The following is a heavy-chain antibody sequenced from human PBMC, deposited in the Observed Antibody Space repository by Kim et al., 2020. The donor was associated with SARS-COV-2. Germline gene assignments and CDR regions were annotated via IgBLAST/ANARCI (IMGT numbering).Heavy chain of an antibody. D-gene: IGHD2-21*01. CDR2: IIPILGIA. Sequence: SVKVSCKASGGTFSSYAISWVRQAPGQGLEWMGRIIPILGIANYAQKFQGRVTITADKSTSTAYMELSSLRSEDTAVYYCARDLRVIAIYYYYYMDVWGKGTTVTVSS. CDR1: GGTFSSYA. CDR3: ARDLRVIAIYYYYYMDV. J-gene: IGHJ6*03. V-gene: IGHV1-69*04.